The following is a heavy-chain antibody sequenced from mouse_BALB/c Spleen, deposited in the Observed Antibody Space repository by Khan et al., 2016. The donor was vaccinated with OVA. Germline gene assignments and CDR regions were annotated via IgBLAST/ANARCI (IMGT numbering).Heavy chain of an antibody. CDR2: IRSGGST. J-gene: IGHJ3*01. CDR3: ARNYDYDEVLAY. CDR1: GFSLTSYG. V-gene: IGHV2-2*02. D-gene: IGHD2-4*01. Sequence: QVQLKESGPGLVQPSQSLSITCTVSGFSLTSYGVHWVRQSLGKGLEWLGVIRSGGSTDNNAAFISRLSISKDNSKSQVFFKLNNLQANDTAIYYCARNYDYDEVLAYWGQGTLVTVSA.